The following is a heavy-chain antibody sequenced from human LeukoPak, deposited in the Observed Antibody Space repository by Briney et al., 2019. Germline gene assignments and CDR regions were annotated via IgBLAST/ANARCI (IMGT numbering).Heavy chain of an antibody. CDR1: GGSISSYY. CDR2: IYYSGNT. Sequence: PSETLSLTCTVSGGSISSYYWSWIRQPPGKGLEWIGYIYYSGNTNSNPSLKSRVTISLDTSKNQFSLKLSSVTAADTAVYYCARHASGYSSSWYVLSYFDYWGQGTLVTVSS. J-gene: IGHJ4*02. D-gene: IGHD6-13*01. CDR3: ARHASGYSSSWYVLSYFDY. V-gene: IGHV4-59*08.